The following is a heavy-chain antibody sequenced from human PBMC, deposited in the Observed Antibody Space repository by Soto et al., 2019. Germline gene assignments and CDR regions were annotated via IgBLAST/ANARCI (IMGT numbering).Heavy chain of an antibody. CDR3: ARQRRAFDY. V-gene: IGHV4-59*08. J-gene: IGHJ4*02. CDR1: GGSISGYY. CDR2: IYSSGST. Sequence: QVQLQESGPGLVKPSETLSLTCTVSGGSISGYYWSWIRQPPGKGLQWIGYIYSSGSTNYNPSLKSRVTISVATSKNQFALNLSSVTAADTAVYYCARQRRAFDYWGQGSLVTVSS.